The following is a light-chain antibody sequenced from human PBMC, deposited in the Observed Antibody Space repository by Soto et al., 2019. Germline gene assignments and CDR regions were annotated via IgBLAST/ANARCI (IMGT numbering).Light chain of an antibody. J-gene: IGKJ4*01. CDR1: QSVSNSH. CDR3: QQYDRSPL. Sequence: EIVLTQSPGALSLSPGERATLSCRASQSVSNSHSAWYQQKPGQPPRLLIYGASNRATGVSDRFSGSGSGTDFTLSITRLEPEDSAVYYCQQYDRSPLFGGGTKVEI. V-gene: IGKV3-20*01. CDR2: GAS.